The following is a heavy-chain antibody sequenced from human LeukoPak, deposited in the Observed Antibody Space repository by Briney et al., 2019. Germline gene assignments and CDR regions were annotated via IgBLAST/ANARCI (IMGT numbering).Heavy chain of an antibody. J-gene: IGHJ4*02. CDR1: GGSISSYY. CDR2: IYTSGST. CDR3: ARDPPPYCGGDCYTSDY. V-gene: IGHV4-4*07. D-gene: IGHD2-21*02. Sequence: SETLSLTCTVSGGSISSYYWSWIRQPAGKGLEWIGRIYTSGSTNYNPSLKSRVTMSVDTSKNQFSLKLSSVTAADTAVYYCARDPPPYCGGDCYTSDYWGQGTLVTVSS.